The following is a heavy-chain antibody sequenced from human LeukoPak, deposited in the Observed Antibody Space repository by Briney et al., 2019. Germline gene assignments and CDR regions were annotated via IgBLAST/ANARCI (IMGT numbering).Heavy chain of an antibody. CDR2: MFYSGNT. CDR3: ARAKPGLGYGDYVVTGYYFDY. J-gene: IGHJ4*02. D-gene: IGHD4-17*01. CDR1: GVSISSSSYY. Sequence: PSETLSLTCTVSGVSISSSSYYWGWLRQPPGKGLEWVGSMFYSGNTHYNPSLKSRVTISVDTSKNQFSLKLSSVTAADTAVYYCARAKPGLGYGDYVVTGYYFDYWGQGTLVTVSS. V-gene: IGHV4-39*07.